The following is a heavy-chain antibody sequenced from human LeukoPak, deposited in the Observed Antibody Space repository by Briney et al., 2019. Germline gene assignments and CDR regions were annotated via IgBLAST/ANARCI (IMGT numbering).Heavy chain of an antibody. CDR1: GFTYSRYW. CDR3: TRDHQEGLWFGELLSLDY. CDR2: IKQDGSEK. V-gene: IGHV3-7*01. J-gene: IGHJ4*02. D-gene: IGHD3-10*01. Sequence: PGGSLRLSCAASGFTYSRYWMSWVRQAPGKGLEWVANIKQDGSEKYYVDSVKGRFTISRDNAKNSLYLQMNSLRAEDTAMYYCTRDHQEGLWFGELLSLDYWGQGTLVTVSS.